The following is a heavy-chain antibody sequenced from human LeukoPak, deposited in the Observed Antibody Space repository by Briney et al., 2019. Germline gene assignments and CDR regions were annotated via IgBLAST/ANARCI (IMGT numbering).Heavy chain of an antibody. J-gene: IGHJ4*02. CDR1: GFTFSSYS. V-gene: IGHV3-21*01. CDR3: ARDHGSSSSWTDY. Sequence: TGGSLRLSCAASGFTFSSYSMNWVRQAPGKGLEWVSSISSSSSYIYYADSVKGRFTISRDNAKNSLYLQMNSLRAEDTAVYYCARDHGSSSSWTDYWGQGTLVTVSS. CDR2: ISSSSSYI. D-gene: IGHD6-13*01.